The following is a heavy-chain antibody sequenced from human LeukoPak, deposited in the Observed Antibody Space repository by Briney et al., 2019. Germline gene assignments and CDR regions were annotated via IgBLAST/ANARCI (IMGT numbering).Heavy chain of an antibody. CDR1: GYTLTRYG. CDR2: ISGYNGNR. D-gene: IGHD6-6*01. V-gene: IGHV1-18*01. Sequence: GASVKVSCKASGYTLTRYGISWVRQAPGEGLEWMGWISGYNGNRKYAQKLQGRVTMTTDTPTSTAYMEVRSLRSDDTAVYYCAREGSLAPGSREFDSWGQGTLVTVSS. CDR3: AREGSLAPGSREFDS. J-gene: IGHJ4*02.